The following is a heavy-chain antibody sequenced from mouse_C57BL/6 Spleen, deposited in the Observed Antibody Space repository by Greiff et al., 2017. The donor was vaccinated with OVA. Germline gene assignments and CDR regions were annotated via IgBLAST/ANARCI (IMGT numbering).Heavy chain of an antibody. V-gene: IGHV1-54*01. CDR3: ARSDYYGSSLDY. CDR1: GYAFTNYL. CDR2: INPGSGGT. J-gene: IGHJ2*01. Sequence: VQLQQSGAELVRPGTSVKLSCKASGYAFTNYLIEWVKQRPGQGLEWIGVINPGSGGTNYNEKFKGKATLTADKSSSTAYMQLSSLTSEDSAVYFCARSDYYGSSLDYWGQGTTLTVSS. D-gene: IGHD1-1*01.